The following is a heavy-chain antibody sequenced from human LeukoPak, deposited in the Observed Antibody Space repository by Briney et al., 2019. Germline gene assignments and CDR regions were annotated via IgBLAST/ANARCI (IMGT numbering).Heavy chain of an antibody. D-gene: IGHD1-7*01. V-gene: IGHV4-34*01. CDR2: IYYSGST. CDR1: GGSFSGYY. CDR3: AREKGNYISNYYYMDV. J-gene: IGHJ6*03. Sequence: SETLSLTCAVYGGSFSGYYWSWIRQPPGKGLEWTGSIYYSGSTYYNPSLKSRVTISVDTSKNQFSLKLSSVTAADTAVYYCAREKGNYISNYYYMDVWGKGTTVTVSS.